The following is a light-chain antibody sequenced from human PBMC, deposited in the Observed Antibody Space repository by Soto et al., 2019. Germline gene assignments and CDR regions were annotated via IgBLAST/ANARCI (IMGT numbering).Light chain of an antibody. CDR2: GAS. J-gene: IGKJ1*01. Sequence: EIVLTQSPGTLSLSPGERATLSCRASQNIRNNYLAWYQQKPGQAPRLLIYGASSRATGIPDRFSGSGSGTDFTLTISRLEPEDFAVYYCQQYGSSLRTFGQGTKVEIK. V-gene: IGKV3-20*01. CDR3: QQYGSSLRT. CDR1: QNIRNNY.